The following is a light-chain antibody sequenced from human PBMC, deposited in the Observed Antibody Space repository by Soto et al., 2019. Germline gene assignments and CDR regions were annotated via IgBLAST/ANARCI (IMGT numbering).Light chain of an antibody. CDR3: QQADSFPPT. J-gene: IGKJ4*01. Sequence: DIQMTQSPSSVSASVGDRVTITCRASQGISSWLGWYQQKPGKAPKLLIHAASSLQSGVPSRFSGSGSGTDFTLIISSLQPEDSATYYCQQADSFPPTFGGGTKVENK. CDR1: QGISSW. CDR2: AAS. V-gene: IGKV1-12*01.